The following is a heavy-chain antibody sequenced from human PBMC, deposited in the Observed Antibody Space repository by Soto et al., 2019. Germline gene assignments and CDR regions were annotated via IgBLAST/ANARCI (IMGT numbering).Heavy chain of an antibody. V-gene: IGHV4-59*01. CDR1: GGSISSYY. CDR2: IYYSGST. J-gene: IGHJ4*02. CDR3: ARQVTSGTSLYYFDY. D-gene: IGHD1-7*01. Sequence: PSETLSLTCTVSGGSISSYYWSWIRQPPGKGLEWIGYIYYSGSTNYNPSVKSRVTISVDTSKNQFSLKLSSVTAADTAVYYCARQVTSGTSLYYFDYWGQGTLVTVSS.